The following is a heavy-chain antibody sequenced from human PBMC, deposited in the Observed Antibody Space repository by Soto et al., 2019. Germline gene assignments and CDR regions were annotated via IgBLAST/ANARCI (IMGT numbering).Heavy chain of an antibody. Sequence: EVQLVESGGGLVQPGGSLRLSCAASGFTFSTYSMNWVRQAPGKGLEWLSYISSPSSGIYYADSIKGRFTISRDNAKNLLYLQMNSLRDEDTAVYYCARDLTFPATRRGMDVWGQGTTVTVSS. J-gene: IGHJ6*02. CDR1: GFTFSTYS. CDR2: ISSPSSGI. CDR3: ARDLTFPATRRGMDV. V-gene: IGHV3-48*02.